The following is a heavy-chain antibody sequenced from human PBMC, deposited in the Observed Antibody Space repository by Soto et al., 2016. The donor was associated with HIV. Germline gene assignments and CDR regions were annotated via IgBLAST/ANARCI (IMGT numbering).Heavy chain of an antibody. CDR2: INPNSGGT. V-gene: IGHV1-2*02. Sequence: QVQLVQSGAEVKKPGASVKVSCKASGYTFSGYYMHWVRQAPGQGLEWMGWINPNSGGTNYAQKFQGRVTMTRDTSISTAYMELSRLRSDDTAVYHCARGGYSYGYGPTFFDYWGQGTLVTVSS. D-gene: IGHD5-18*01. CDR3: ARGGYSYGYGPTFFDY. CDR1: GYTFSGYY. J-gene: IGHJ4*02.